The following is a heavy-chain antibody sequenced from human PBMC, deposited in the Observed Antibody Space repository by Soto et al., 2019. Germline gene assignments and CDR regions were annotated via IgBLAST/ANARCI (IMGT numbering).Heavy chain of an antibody. CDR1: GFTLGDYA. CDR3: TSAVSPRDY. Sequence: ELHLGEPGGGLVNPGRSLGPSFTAPGFTLGDYAMSWFGRAQGKGLEWVGFIRSKAYGGTTEYAASVKGRFTISRDDSKSIAYLQMNSLKTEDTAVYYCTSAVSPRDYWGQGTLVTVSS. J-gene: IGHJ4*02. V-gene: IGHV3-49*05. CDR2: IRSKAYGGTT.